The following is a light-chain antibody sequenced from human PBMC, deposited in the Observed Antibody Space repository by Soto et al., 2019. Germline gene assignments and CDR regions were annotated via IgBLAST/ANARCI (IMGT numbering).Light chain of an antibody. Sequence: DTQMTQSPSSLSASVGDRVTITCRASQSISSYLNWYQQKPGKAPKLLIYAASSLQSGVPSRFSGSGSGTDFTLTISSLQPEDFATYYCQQSYSTPFFTFGPGTKVDIK. J-gene: IGKJ3*01. CDR3: QQSYSTPFFT. V-gene: IGKV1-39*01. CDR2: AAS. CDR1: QSISSY.